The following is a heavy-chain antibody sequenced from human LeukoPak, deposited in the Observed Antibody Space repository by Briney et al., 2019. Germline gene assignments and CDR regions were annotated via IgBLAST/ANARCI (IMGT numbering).Heavy chain of an antibody. Sequence: PGGSLRLSCAASGFTFSSYGMHWVRQAPGKGLEWVAFIRSDGNNKFYADSLKGRFTVSRDNSRNNVYLQMNSLRIEDTAVYYCARDTGGYYDSSGYYYAGWFDPWGQGTLVTVSA. D-gene: IGHD3-22*01. V-gene: IGHV3-30*02. CDR3: ARDTGGYYDSSGYYYAGWFDP. CDR2: IRSDGNNK. J-gene: IGHJ5*02. CDR1: GFTFSSYG.